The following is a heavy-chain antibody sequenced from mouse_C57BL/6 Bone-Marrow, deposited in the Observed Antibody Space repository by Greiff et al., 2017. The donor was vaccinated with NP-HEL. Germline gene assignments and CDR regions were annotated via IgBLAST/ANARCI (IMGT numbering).Heavy chain of an antibody. D-gene: IGHD1-1*01. V-gene: IGHV5-4*01. CDR1: GFTFSSYA. Sequence: EVQLVESGGGLVKPGGSLKLSCAASGFTFSSYAMSWVRQTPEKRLEWVATISDGGSYTYYPDNVKGRFTISRDNAKNNLYLQMSHLKSEDTAMYYCARDVVATDYWGQGTTLTVSS. J-gene: IGHJ2*01. CDR3: ARDVVATDY. CDR2: ISDGGSYT.